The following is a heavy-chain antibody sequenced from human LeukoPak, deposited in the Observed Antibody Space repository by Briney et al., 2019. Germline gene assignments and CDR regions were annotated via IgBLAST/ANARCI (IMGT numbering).Heavy chain of an antibody. V-gene: IGHV3-7*03. CDR1: GVSFSSSW. Sequence: PSGGSLRLSCAAAGVSFSSSWMTWVRQAPGKGLEWVANIKEDGIQKNYVGSVKGRFTISRDNAKNSLYLQMNSLRVEDTAVYYCARDGGWNRFDYWGQGTLVTVSS. J-gene: IGHJ4*02. D-gene: IGHD1-1*01. CDR3: ARDGGWNRFDY. CDR2: IKEDGIQK.